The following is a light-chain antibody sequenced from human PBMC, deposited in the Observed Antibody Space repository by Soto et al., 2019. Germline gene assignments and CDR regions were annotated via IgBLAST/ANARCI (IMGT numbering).Light chain of an antibody. V-gene: IGLV1-51*02. Sequence: QSVLTQPPSVSAAPGQTVTISCSGSSSNIGNNYVSWYQQLPGTAPKYLIFENNKRPSGIPDRFSGSKSGTSATLVITRLQTGDEADYYCGTWDSSLSGVLFGGGTKLTVL. CDR3: GTWDSSLSGVL. CDR2: ENN. CDR1: SSNIGNNY. J-gene: IGLJ2*01.